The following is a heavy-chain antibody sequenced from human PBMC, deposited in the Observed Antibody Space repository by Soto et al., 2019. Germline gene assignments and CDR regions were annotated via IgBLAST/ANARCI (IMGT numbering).Heavy chain of an antibody. J-gene: IGHJ6*02. D-gene: IGHD4-17*01. CDR3: ARDQDDYGDSVLGDSYYYHSYGLDV. CDR2: ISGSDGGT. Sequence: QLLESGGGLVPPGGSLRLSCAASGFTFSNYAMSWVRQAPGKGLEWVAGISGSDGGTFHADPVKGRFTISRDNSRNPLYLQMSRLRAQDTAVYYCARDQDDYGDSVLGDSYYYHSYGLDVWGQGTTVTVSS. CDR1: GFTFSNYA. V-gene: IGHV3-23*01.